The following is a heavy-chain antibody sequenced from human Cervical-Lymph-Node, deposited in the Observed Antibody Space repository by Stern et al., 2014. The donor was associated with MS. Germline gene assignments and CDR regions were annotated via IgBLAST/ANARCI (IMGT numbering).Heavy chain of an antibody. J-gene: IGHJ6*02. Sequence: VQLVESGAEVKKPGESLKISCKGSGYTFTNNWIAWVRQMPGKGLEWMGIIYPDDSDIRYSPSLQGQVTISADKSLSTAYRQWCSLKAADSPGYYCANPPPRRKWDDPNYGMDVWGQGTTVTVSS. CDR3: ANPPPRRKWDDPNYGMDV. V-gene: IGHV5-51*03. D-gene: IGHD1-1*01. CDR2: IYPDDSDI. CDR1: GYTFTNNW.